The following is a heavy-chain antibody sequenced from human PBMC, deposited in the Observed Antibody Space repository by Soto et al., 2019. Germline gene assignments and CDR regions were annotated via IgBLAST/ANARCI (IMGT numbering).Heavy chain of an antibody. V-gene: IGHV3-7*01. CDR1: GFTSTSYW. CDR2: IRQDGSEK. CDR3: ARARSGMHIVAVYFDY. J-gene: IGHJ4*02. Sequence: GSLRLSCAASGFTSTSYWMGWDRQAPGKGLGWVANIRQDGSEKYYVDSVKGRLTISTDNAKNSLYLQMNSLRAEDPAVYHWARARSGMHIVAVYFDYWVQGTLVTVSS. D-gene: IGHD6-13*01.